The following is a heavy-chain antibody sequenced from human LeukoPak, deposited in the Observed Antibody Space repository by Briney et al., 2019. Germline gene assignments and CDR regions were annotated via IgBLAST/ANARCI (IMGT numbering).Heavy chain of an antibody. D-gene: IGHD3-10*01. CDR1: GYTFTSYY. CDR3: ARDLSVFRYYFDF. V-gene: IGHV1-46*01. CDR2: INPSGGST. Sequence: ASVKVSCKASGYTFTSYYMHWVRQAPGQGLEWMGIINPSGGSTSYAQKFQGRVTMTRDTSASTAYMDLSSLTSEDTAVYYCARDLSVFRYYFDFWGQGTLVTVSS. J-gene: IGHJ4*02.